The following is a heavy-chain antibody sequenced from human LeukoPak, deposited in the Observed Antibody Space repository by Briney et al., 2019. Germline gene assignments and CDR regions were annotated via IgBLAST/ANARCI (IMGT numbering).Heavy chain of an antibody. J-gene: IGHJ5*02. CDR2: IYHSGGT. V-gene: IGHV4-38-2*02. CDR1: GDSISSYY. Sequence: SETLSLTCTVSGDSISSYYWSWIRQPPGKGLEWIGSIYHSGGTYYNPSLKSRVTMSVDTSKNQFSLKLSSVTAADTAVYYCARGVYSSSFRVSLNWFDPWGQGTLVTVSS. D-gene: IGHD6-6*01. CDR3: ARGVYSSSFRVSLNWFDP.